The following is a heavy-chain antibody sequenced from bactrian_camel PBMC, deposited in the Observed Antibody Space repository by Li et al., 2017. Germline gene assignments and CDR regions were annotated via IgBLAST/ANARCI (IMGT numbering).Heavy chain of an antibody. CDR1: TYTTSSNC. J-gene: IGHJ6*01. CDR3: AAQRSTESCDIGAAFVY. V-gene: IGHV3S1*01. CDR2: IDPRDLGGSHK. Sequence: VESGGGSVQAGGSLRLSCAASTYTTSSNCIGWFRQAPGKEREGVANIDPRDLGGSHKYYADSVKGRFTVSQDYVKEVYLEMNSLKAEDTGMYYCAAQRSTESCDIGAAFVYWGQGTQVTVS. D-gene: IGHD1*01.